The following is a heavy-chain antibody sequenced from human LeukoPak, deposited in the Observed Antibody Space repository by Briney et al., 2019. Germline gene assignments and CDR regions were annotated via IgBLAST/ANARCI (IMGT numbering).Heavy chain of an antibody. V-gene: IGHV5-10-1*01. CDR1: GYSFTSYW. CDR3: ARGGSGSYYGYNWFDP. D-gene: IGHD3-10*01. CDR2: IDPSDSYT. Sequence: GESLKISCKGSGYSFTSYWISWVRQMPGKGLEWMGRIDPSDSYTIYSPSFQGHVTISADKSISTAYLQWSSLKASDTAMYYCARGGSGSYYGYNWFDPWGQGTLVTVSS. J-gene: IGHJ5*02.